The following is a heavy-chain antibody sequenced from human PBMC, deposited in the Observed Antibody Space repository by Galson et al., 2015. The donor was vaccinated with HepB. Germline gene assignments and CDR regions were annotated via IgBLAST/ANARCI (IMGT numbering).Heavy chain of an antibody. V-gene: IGHV4-59*01. CDR1: GGSISSYY. J-gene: IGHJ6*03. CDR2: IYYSGST. CDR3: ARGISSSWYYYYMDV. D-gene: IGHD6-13*01. Sequence: ETLSLTCTVSGGSISSYYWSWIRQPPGKGLEWIGYIYYSGSTNYNPSLKSRVTISVDTSKNQFSLKLSSVTAADTAVYYCARGISSSWYYYYMDVWGKGTTVTVSS.